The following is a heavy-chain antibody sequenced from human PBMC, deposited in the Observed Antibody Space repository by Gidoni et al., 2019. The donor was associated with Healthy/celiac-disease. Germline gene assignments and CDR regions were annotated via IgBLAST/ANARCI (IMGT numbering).Heavy chain of an antibody. J-gene: IGHJ6*02. CDR2: ISYDGSNK. Sequence: QVQLVESGGGVVQPGRSLRLPCAASGFPFSSYGMHWVRQAPGKGLEWVAVISYDGSNKYYADSVKGRFTISRDNSKNTLYLQMNSLRAEDTAVYYCAKELQGVIIDYYYGMDVWGQGTTVTVSS. V-gene: IGHV3-30*18. CDR1: GFPFSSYG. D-gene: IGHD3-10*01. CDR3: AKELQGVIIDYYYGMDV.